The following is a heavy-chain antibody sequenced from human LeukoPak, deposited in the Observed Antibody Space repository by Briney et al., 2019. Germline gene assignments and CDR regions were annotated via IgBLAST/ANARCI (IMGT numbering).Heavy chain of an antibody. Sequence: ASVKVSCKASGYTFTSYYMHWVRQAPGQGLEWMGIINPSGGSTSYAQKFQGRVTMTRDTSTSTVYMELSSLRSEDTAVYYCARATYSGYDYEYRLGEWGQGTLVTVSS. V-gene: IGHV1-46*01. CDR3: ARATYSGYDYEYRLGE. CDR2: INPSGGST. D-gene: IGHD5-12*01. J-gene: IGHJ4*02. CDR1: GYTFTSYY.